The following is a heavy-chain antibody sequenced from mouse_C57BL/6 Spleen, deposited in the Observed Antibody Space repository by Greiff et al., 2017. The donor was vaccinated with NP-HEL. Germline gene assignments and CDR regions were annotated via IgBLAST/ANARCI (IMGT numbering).Heavy chain of an antibody. Sequence: EVQLQQSGAELVKPGASVKLSCTASGFNIKDYYMHWVKQRPEQGLEWIGRIDPEDGENKYAPKFQGKATITADTSSNTAYLQLSSLTSEDTAVYYWASNNWWYFDVWGTGTTVTVSS. CDR1: GFNIKDYY. J-gene: IGHJ1*03. D-gene: IGHD4-1*01. V-gene: IGHV14-2*01. CDR2: IDPEDGEN. CDR3: ASNNWWYFDV.